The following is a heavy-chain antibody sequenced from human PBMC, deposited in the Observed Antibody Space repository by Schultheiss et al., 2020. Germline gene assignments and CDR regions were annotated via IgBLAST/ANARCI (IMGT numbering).Heavy chain of an antibody. CDR2: INHSGST. Sequence: GSLRLSCAASGFTFSSYGMHWVRQAPGKGLEWIGEINHSGSTNYNPSLKSRVTISVDTSKNQFSLKLSSVTAADTAVYYCARTCSGGSCYRLVDAFDIWGQGTMVTVSS. CDR1: GFTFSSYG. D-gene: IGHD2-15*01. J-gene: IGHJ3*02. CDR3: ARTCSGGSCYRLVDAFDI. V-gene: IGHV4-34*01.